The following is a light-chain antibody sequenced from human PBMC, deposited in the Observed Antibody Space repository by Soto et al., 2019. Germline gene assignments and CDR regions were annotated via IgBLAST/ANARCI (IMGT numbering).Light chain of an antibody. CDR2: EGS. CDR1: SSDVGSYNL. CDR3: CSYAGSRV. Sequence: QSALTQPASVSGSPGQSITISCTGTSSDVGSYNLASWYQQHPGKAPKLMIYEGSKRPSGGSNRFSGSKSGNTASLTISGLQGEDEADYYCCSYAGSRVFGGGTKLTVL. J-gene: IGLJ3*02. V-gene: IGLV2-23*01.